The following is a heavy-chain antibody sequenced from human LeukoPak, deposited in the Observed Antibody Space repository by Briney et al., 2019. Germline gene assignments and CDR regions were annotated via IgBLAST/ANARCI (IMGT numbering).Heavy chain of an antibody. CDR3: ARSKVGIAAAGPRWFDP. J-gene: IGHJ5*02. D-gene: IGHD6-13*01. Sequence: SETLSLTCTVSGGSVSSYYWSWIRQPPGKGLEWIGYIYYSGSTNYNPSLKSRVTISVDTSKNQFSLKLSSVTAADTAVYYCARSKVGIAAAGPRWFDPWGQGTLVTVSS. CDR1: GGSVSSYY. V-gene: IGHV4-59*02. CDR2: IYYSGST.